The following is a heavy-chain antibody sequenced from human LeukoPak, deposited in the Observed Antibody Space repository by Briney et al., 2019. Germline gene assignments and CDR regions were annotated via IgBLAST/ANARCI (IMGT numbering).Heavy chain of an antibody. J-gene: IGHJ5*02. Sequence: PSETLSLTCNVSGDSISSHYWSWIRQSPGEGLEWIGYIYDTGIYDTENTNYNPSLRSRVTITMDMSKNQFSLNLASVTAADTAVYYCARVRVVAGTRSSWFDPWGQGTLVTVSS. D-gene: IGHD6-19*01. V-gene: IGHV4-59*11. CDR3: ARVRVVAGTRSSWFDP. CDR1: GDSISSHY. CDR2: IYDTGIYDTENT.